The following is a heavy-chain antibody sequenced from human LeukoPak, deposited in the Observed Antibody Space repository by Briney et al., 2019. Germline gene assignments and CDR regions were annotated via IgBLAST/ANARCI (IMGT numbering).Heavy chain of an antibody. CDR2: IYYSGST. CDR1: GGSISSYY. CDR3: ARGMRRLRN. Sequence: SETLSLTCTVSGGSISSYYWSWIRQPPGKGLEWIGYIYYSGSTNYNPSLKSRVTISVDTSKNQFSLKLSSVTAADTAVYYCARGMRRLRNWGQGTLVTVSS. V-gene: IGHV4-59*01. D-gene: IGHD5-18*01. J-gene: IGHJ4*02.